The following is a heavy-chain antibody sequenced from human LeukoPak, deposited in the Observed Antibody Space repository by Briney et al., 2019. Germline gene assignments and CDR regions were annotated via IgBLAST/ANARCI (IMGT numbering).Heavy chain of an antibody. D-gene: IGHD3-3*01. CDR1: GYTFTGYY. CDR2: INPNSGGT. CDR3: ARSGAAPIIQLASPFDY. V-gene: IGHV1-2*02. Sequence: ASVKVSCKASGYTFTGYYMHWVRQAPGQGLEWMGWINPNSGGTNYAQKFQGRVTMTRDTSTSTVYMELSSLRSEDTAVYYCARSGAAPIIQLASPFDYWGQGTLVTVSS. J-gene: IGHJ4*02.